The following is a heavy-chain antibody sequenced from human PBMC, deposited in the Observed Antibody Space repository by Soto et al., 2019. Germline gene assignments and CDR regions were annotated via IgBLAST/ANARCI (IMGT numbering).Heavy chain of an antibody. Sequence: EVQLVESGGGLVQPGGSLRLSCATSGFTFTNYWTHWVRQAPGWGLVWVSRISGDGSRTNYADSVKGRFTISRDNAKTSLYRQMNSLTADDTAVYYCSRGAGGAYYFDYWGQGTLVTVSS. CDR1: GFTFTNYW. J-gene: IGHJ4*02. CDR3: SRGAGGAYYFDY. V-gene: IGHV3-74*01. D-gene: IGHD3-10*01. CDR2: ISGDGSRT.